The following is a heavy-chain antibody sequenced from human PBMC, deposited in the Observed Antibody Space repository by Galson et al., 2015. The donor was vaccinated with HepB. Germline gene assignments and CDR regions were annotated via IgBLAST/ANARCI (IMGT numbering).Heavy chain of an antibody. CDR2: ISTYNGDT. Sequence: QSGAEVKKPGASVKVSCKASGYTFNKYGISWLRQAPGQGLEWMGWISTYNGDTGYAQKLQGRVTMTTDTSASTAYMELSSLRSEDTAVYYCARDNYYDSSSWFGGVSFSDPTLSLYAMDVWGQGTTVTVSS. CDR1: GYTFNKYG. D-gene: IGHD3-22*01. J-gene: IGHJ6*02. V-gene: IGHV1-18*01. CDR3: ARDNYYDSSSWFGGVSFSDPTLSLYAMDV.